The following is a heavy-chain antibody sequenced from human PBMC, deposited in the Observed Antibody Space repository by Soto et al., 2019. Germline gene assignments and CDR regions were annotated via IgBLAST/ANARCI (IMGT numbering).Heavy chain of an antibody. J-gene: IGHJ4*02. CDR1: GESISSSSYY. CDR3: ARQRTTVVTQAYFDQ. V-gene: IGHV4-39*01. CDR2: IYYSGRT. Sequence: SETLSLTCIVSGESISSSSYYWGWIRHPPGKGLEWIGSIYYSGRTYYNPSFKSRVTISIDTSKNQFSLKLSSVTATDTAVYYCARQRTTVVTQAYFDQWGQGAMVTV. D-gene: IGHD2-21*02.